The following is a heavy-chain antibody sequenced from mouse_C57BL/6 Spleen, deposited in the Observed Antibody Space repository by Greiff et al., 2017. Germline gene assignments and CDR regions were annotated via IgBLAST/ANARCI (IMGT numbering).Heavy chain of an antibody. Sequence: DVKLVGSEGGLVQPGRSMKLSFTASGFPFRDYLMAWVRQVPEKGLELVSKINYDGSSTYYLDSLKSRFLLSGDNAKNILYLQMSSLKSEDTATYYCARDRGLYYYGSSLWYFDVWGTGTTVTVSS. J-gene: IGHJ1*03. CDR3: ARDRGLYYYGSSLWYFDV. CDR1: GFPFRDYL. V-gene: IGHV5-16*01. CDR2: INYDGSST. D-gene: IGHD1-1*01.